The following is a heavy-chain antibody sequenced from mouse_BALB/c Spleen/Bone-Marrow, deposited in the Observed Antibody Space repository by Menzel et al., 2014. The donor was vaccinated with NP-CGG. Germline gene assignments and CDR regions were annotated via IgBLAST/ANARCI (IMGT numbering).Heavy chain of an antibody. CDR3: ARDGYDVGGALDY. J-gene: IGHJ4*01. Sequence: EVKLVESGGGLVQPGGSLKLSCAASGFTFSYYTMSWVRQTPEKRLEWVAYISNGGSTTYHPDTVKGRFTISRDNAKNTLYLRMSSLKSEDTAMYYCARDGYDVGGALDYWGQGTSVTVSS. D-gene: IGHD2-2*01. CDR1: GFTFSYYT. CDR2: ISNGGSTT. V-gene: IGHV5-12-2*01.